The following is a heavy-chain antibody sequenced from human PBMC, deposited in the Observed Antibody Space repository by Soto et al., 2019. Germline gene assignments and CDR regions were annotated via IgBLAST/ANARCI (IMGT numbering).Heavy chain of an antibody. CDR2: IAYDGGNK. V-gene: IGHV3-30*18. Sequence: PGGSLRLSCAASGFSFSSSVMHWVRQAPGKGLEWVAVIAYDGGNKYYADTVKGRFAISRDNSNNTLYLQMNSLRAEDTALYYCAKEIHFSPYAFDWWGLGTLVTVSS. D-gene: IGHD3-3*02. CDR3: AKEIHFSPYAFDW. J-gene: IGHJ4*02. CDR1: GFSFSSSV.